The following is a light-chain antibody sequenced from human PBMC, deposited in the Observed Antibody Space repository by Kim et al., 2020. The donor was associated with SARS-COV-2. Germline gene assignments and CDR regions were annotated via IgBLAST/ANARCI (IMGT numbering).Light chain of an antibody. CDR3: CSYAGTYTV. CDR2: DVS. J-gene: IGLJ2*01. Sequence: PGQSVTISCTGTSRDVGGYNYVSWYQQHPGKAPKLMIYDVSKRPSGVPDRFSGSKSGNTASLTISGLQADDEADYYCCSYAGTYTVFGGGTQLTVL. CDR1: SRDVGGYNY. V-gene: IGLV2-11*03.